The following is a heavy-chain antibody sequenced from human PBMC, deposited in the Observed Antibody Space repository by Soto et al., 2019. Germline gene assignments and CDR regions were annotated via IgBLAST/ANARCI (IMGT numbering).Heavy chain of an antibody. D-gene: IGHD5-18*01. J-gene: IGHJ4*02. CDR1: GYTFTSYG. CDR2: ISAYNGNT. Sequence: HVQLVQSGAEVKKPGASVKVSCKASGYTFTSYGISWVRQAPGQGLEWMGWISAYNGNTNYAQKLQGRVTMTIHTSTSTAYMEPRRLRTDDRAVYYYEKDPPRRSRYGQGRDYWGQGSLVSVSS. V-gene: IGHV1-18*04. CDR3: EKDPPRRSRYGQGRDY.